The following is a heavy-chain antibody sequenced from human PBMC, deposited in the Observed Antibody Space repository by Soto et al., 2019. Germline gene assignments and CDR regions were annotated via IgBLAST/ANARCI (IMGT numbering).Heavy chain of an antibody. J-gene: IGHJ3*02. CDR1: GYTFTGYY. V-gene: IGHV1-2*04. Sequence: QVQLVQSGAEVKKPGASVKVSCKASGYTFTGYYMHWVRQAPGQGLEWMGWINPNSGGTNYAQKFQGWVTMTRDTSISTAYMELSRLRSDDTAVYYCARGRLHYGSGSNPDDAFDIWGQGTMFTVSS. CDR2: INPNSGGT. D-gene: IGHD3-10*01. CDR3: ARGRLHYGSGSNPDDAFDI.